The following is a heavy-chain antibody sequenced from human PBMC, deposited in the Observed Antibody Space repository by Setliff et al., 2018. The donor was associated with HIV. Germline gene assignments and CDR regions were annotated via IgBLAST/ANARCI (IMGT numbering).Heavy chain of an antibody. V-gene: IGHV4-59*12. Sequence: SETLSLTCTVSDVSISAYYWSWIRQPPGKGLEWIGDIYYSGSTNYNPSLKSRVTISVDTSKNQFSLKLSSVTAADTAVYYCARSTYYFDSSGYKYNWFDPWGQGTRVTVSS. CDR3: ARSTYYFDSSGYKYNWFDP. CDR2: IYYSGST. J-gene: IGHJ5*02. D-gene: IGHD3-22*01. CDR1: DVSISAYY.